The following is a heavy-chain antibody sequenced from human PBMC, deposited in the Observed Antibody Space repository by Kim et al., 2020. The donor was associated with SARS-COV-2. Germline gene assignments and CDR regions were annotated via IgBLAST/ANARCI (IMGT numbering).Heavy chain of an antibody. V-gene: IGHV3-21*01. D-gene: IGHD2-2*01. J-gene: IGHJ6*03. Sequence: GGSLRHSCAASGFTFSSCSMNWVRQAPGKGLEWVSSISSSSGYIYYADSVKGRFTISRDNAKNSLYLQMNSLRAEDTAVYYCARDSGSSVPYYYYYMDVWGKGTTVSVSS. CDR2: ISSSSGYI. CDR1: GFTFSSCS. CDR3: ARDSGSSVPYYYYYMDV.